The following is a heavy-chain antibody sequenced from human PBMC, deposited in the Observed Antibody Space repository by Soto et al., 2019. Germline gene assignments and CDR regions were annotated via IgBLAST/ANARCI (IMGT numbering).Heavy chain of an antibody. J-gene: IGHJ6*02. CDR3: ARFRYSSSLDGMDV. CDR2: IDPSDSYT. Sequence: GESLKISCKGSGYSFTSYWISWVRQMPGKGLEWMGRIDPSDSYTNYSPSFQGHVTISADKSISTACLQWSSLKASDTAMYYCARFRYSSSLDGMDVWGQGTTVTVSS. D-gene: IGHD6-6*01. CDR1: GYSFTSYW. V-gene: IGHV5-10-1*01.